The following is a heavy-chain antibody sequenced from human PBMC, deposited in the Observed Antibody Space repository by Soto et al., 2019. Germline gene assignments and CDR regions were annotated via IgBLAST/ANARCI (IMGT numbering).Heavy chain of an antibody. CDR1: GGTFSSYA. V-gene: IGHV1-69*13. D-gene: IGHD4-17*01. CDR3: ARESGDYSEYYYYYGMDV. CDR2: IIPIFGTA. Sequence: SVKVSCKASGGTFSSYAISWVRQAPGQGLGWMGGIIPIFGTANYAQKFQGRVTITADESTSTAYMELSSLRSEDTAVYYCARESGDYSEYYYYYGMDVWGQGTTVTVSS. J-gene: IGHJ6*02.